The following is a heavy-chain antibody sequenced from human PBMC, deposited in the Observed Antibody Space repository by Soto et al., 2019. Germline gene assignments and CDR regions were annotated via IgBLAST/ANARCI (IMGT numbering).Heavy chain of an antibody. CDR3: ARSVAVPGAHIDY. CDR2: VYYTGST. V-gene: IGHV4-59*01. Sequence: PSETLSLTFSVSGGSISGSYWSWIRQAPGEGLEWLGYVYYTGSTNYSPSLRSRVSISVDTSKNEFSLRLSSVTAADTAVYFCARSVAVPGAHIDYWGQGTQVTVSS. D-gene: IGHD6-19*01. CDR1: GGSISGSY. J-gene: IGHJ4*02.